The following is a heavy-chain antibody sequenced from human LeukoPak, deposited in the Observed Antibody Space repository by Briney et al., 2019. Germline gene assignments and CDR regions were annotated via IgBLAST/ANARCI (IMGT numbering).Heavy chain of an antibody. J-gene: IGHJ5*02. Sequence: GGSLRLSCAASGFTFSSYAMSWVRQAPGKGLEWVSAISGSGGSTYYADSVKGRFTISRDNAKNSLYLQMNSLRAEDTAVYYCARDGIAVAGWFDPWGQGTLVTVSS. V-gene: IGHV3-23*01. CDR3: ARDGIAVAGWFDP. D-gene: IGHD6-19*01. CDR2: ISGSGGST. CDR1: GFTFSSYA.